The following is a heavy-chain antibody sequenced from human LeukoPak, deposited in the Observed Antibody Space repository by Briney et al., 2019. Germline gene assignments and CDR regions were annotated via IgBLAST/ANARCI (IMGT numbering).Heavy chain of an antibody. Sequence: GGSLRLSCAASGFTFTNYGLHWVRQAPGKGLEWVAFIRNDGSDKYYADSVKGRFTFSRDNSKNTLYLHMNSLRAEDTALYYCAKEGDLVGTTYYFDYWGQGNLVTVSS. V-gene: IGHV3-30*02. CDR1: GFTFTNYG. CDR2: IRNDGSDK. CDR3: AKEGDLVGTTYYFDY. D-gene: IGHD1-26*01. J-gene: IGHJ4*02.